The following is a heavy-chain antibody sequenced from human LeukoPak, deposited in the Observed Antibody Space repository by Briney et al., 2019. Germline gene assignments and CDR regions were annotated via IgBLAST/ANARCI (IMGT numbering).Heavy chain of an antibody. CDR3: ARAPYYYGSGSYYSYFDY. CDR1: GFTFSSNA. J-gene: IGHJ4*02. Sequence: GGSLRLSCAASGFTFSSNAMSWVRQAPGKGLERVSIITANGGRTYYADSVKGRFTVSRDNSKNTLSLQMNSLRAEDTAVYYCARAPYYYGSGSYYSYFDYWGQGTLVTVSS. D-gene: IGHD3-10*01. V-gene: IGHV3-23*01. CDR2: ITANGGRT.